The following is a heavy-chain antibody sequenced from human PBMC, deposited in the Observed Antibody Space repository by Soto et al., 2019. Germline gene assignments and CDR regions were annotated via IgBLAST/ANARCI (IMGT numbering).Heavy chain of an antibody. Sequence: PGGSLRLSCAASGFTVSSNYMSWVRQAPGKGLEWVSVIYSGGSTYYADSVKGRFTISRDNSKNTLYLQMNSLRAEDTAVYYCARDGLSPTPYYYYYGMDVWGQGTTVTV. CDR3: ARDGLSPTPYYYYYGMDV. J-gene: IGHJ6*02. CDR2: IYSGGST. V-gene: IGHV3-53*01. CDR1: GFTVSSNY.